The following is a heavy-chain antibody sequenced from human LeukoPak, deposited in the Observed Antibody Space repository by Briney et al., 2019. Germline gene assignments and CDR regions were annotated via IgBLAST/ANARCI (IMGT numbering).Heavy chain of an antibody. CDR1: GYSISSGYY. CDR2: IYHSGST. CDR3: ARVGGQLDPDYDFDY. Sequence: SETLSLTCTVSGYSISSGYYWGWIRQPPGKGLEWIGSIYHSGSTYYNPSLKSRVTISVDTSKYQFSLKLSSVTAADTAVYYCARVGGQLDPDYDFDYWGQGTLVTVSS. V-gene: IGHV4-38-2*02. D-gene: IGHD1-1*01. J-gene: IGHJ4*02.